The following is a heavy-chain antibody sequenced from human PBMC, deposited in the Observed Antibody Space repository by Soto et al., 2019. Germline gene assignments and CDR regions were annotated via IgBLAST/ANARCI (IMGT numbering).Heavy chain of an antibody. CDR3: ARAPNWFDP. CDR1: GYTFTSYY. Sequence: ASVKVSCKASGYTFTSYYMRWVRQAPGQGLEWMGIINPGGGGTSYAQKFQGRVTMTRDTSTSTVYMELSSLRSEDTAVYYCARAPNWFDPWGQGTLVTVSS. J-gene: IGHJ5*02. V-gene: IGHV1-46*01. CDR2: INPGGGGT.